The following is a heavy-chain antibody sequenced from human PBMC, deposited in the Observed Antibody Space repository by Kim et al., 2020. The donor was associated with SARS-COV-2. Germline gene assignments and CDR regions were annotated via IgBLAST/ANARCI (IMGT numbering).Heavy chain of an antibody. Sequence: ASVKVSCKISAYTLSELSLHWVRQAPGKGLEWLGGFDPEDGETVYAQKFQGRVTMTEDTATDTAYMSLSSLRSDHTPVYYCAALLSRGDIGAHLWGQGTL. J-gene: IGHJ4*02. D-gene: IGHD2-15*01. CDR3: AALLSRGDIGAHL. V-gene: IGHV1-24*01. CDR2: FDPEDGET. CDR1: AYTLSELS.